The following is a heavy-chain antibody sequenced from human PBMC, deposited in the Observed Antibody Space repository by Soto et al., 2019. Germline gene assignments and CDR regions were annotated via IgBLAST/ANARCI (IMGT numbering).Heavy chain of an antibody. Sequence: EVQLVESGGGLVKPGGSLRLSCAASGFTFSSYSMNWVRQAPGKGLEWVSSISSSSSYIYYADSVKGRFTISRDNAQNSLYLQMNSLRAEDTAVYYCARDLNVWEQLVPYFDYWGQGTLVTVSS. D-gene: IGHD6-6*01. CDR1: GFTFSSYS. CDR2: ISSSSSYI. J-gene: IGHJ4*02. CDR3: ARDLNVWEQLVPYFDY. V-gene: IGHV3-21*01.